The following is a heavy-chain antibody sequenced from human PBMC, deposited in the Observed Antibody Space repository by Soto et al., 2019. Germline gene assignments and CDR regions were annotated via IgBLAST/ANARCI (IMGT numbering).Heavy chain of an antibody. CDR2: IYHSGST. J-gene: IGHJ3*02. D-gene: IGHD3-22*01. V-gene: IGHV4-30-2*01. Sequence: SETLSLTCAVSGGSISSGGYSWSWIRQPPGKGLEWIGYIYHSGSTYYNLSLKSRVTISVDRSKNQFSLKLSSVTAADTAVYYCARDQRSGYYSRGAFDIWGQGTMVTVSS. CDR3: ARDQRSGYYSRGAFDI. CDR1: GGSISSGGYS.